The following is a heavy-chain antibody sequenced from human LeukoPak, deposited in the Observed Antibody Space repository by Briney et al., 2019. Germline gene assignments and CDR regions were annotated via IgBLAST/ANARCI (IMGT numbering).Heavy chain of an antibody. V-gene: IGHV3-30*04. CDR3: AKDSNWNDDY. Sequence: GRSLRLSCAASGFTFSSYAMHWVRQAPGKGLEWVAVISYDGSNKYYADSVKGRFTISRDNSKNTLYLQMNSLRAEDTAVYYCAKDSNWNDDYWGQGTLVTVSS. CDR1: GFTFSSYA. CDR2: ISYDGSNK. J-gene: IGHJ4*02. D-gene: IGHD1-20*01.